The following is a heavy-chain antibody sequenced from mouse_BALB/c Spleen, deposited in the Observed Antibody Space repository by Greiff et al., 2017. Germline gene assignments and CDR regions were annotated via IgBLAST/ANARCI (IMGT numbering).Heavy chain of an antibody. V-gene: IGHV1-4*01. CDR2: INPSSGYT. Sequence: VQLQESGAELARPGASVKMSCKASGYTFTSYTMHWVKQRPGQGLEWIGYINPSSGYTNYNQKFKDKATLTADKSSSTAYMQLSSLTSEDSAVYYCACPSTMITPGFAYWGQGTLVTVSA. CDR3: ACPSTMITPGFAY. CDR1: GYTFTSYT. J-gene: IGHJ3*01. D-gene: IGHD2-4*01.